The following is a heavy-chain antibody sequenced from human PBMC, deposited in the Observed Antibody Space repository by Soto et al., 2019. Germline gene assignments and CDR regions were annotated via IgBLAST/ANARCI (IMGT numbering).Heavy chain of an antibody. D-gene: IGHD3-3*01. CDR2: IYYSGTT. Sequence: PSETLSLTCTVSGGSVSSSSFLWGWIRQSPGKELEWIGSIYYSGTTYYNPSLKSRVTISVDTSKSQFSLKLSSVTAADTAVYYCARGQGGFLEGSYWFDPWGQVNLVTVSS. CDR3: ARGQGGFLEGSYWFDP. V-gene: IGHV4-39*07. CDR1: GGSVSSSSFL. J-gene: IGHJ5*02.